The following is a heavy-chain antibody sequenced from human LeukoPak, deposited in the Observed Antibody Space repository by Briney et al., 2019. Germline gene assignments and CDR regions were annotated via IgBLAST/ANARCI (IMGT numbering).Heavy chain of an antibody. CDR3: TRGTYYHGSGDAFDI. D-gene: IGHD3-10*01. V-gene: IGHV3-48*04. CDR1: GFTFSSYS. J-gene: IGHJ3*02. CDR2: IRSGGSPI. Sequence: GGSLRLSCSASGFTFSSYSMNWVRQAPGRGLEWVSYIRSGGSPIYYADSVKGRFTISRDNAKDSLYLQMNSLRAEDTAVYYCTRGTYYHGSGDAFDIWGQGTMVTVSS.